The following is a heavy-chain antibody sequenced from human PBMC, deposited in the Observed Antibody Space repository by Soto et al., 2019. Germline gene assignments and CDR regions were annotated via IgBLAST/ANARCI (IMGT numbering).Heavy chain of an antibody. CDR3: TSTGHLVLAPGLVY. CDR1: GFTVTNAW. J-gene: IGHJ4*02. Sequence: PGGSLRLSCAAPGFTVTNAWMNWVRQAPGKGLEWVGRIKSRTDGGTADSAAPVKGRFTISRDDSQNTLYLQMNSLKTEDTAVYYCTSTGHLVLAPGLVYCGQGILVTGSS. D-gene: IGHD2-15*01. V-gene: IGHV3-15*07. CDR2: IKSRTDGGTA.